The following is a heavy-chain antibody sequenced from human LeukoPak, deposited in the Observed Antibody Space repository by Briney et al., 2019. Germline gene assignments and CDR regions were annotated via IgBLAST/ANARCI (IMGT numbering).Heavy chain of an antibody. CDR3: ARDTGYCSGGSCYHNYFDF. J-gene: IGHJ4*02. D-gene: IGHD2-15*01. Sequence: SATLSLTCTVSGGSVSSGSFYWSWIRQTPGKGLEWIGYIYYTGSANYNPSLKSRVTISVDTSKNQFSLKLSSVTAADTAVYYCARDTGYCSGGSCYHNYFDFWGQGALVTVSS. CDR2: IYYTGSA. CDR1: GGSVSSGSFY. V-gene: IGHV4-61*01.